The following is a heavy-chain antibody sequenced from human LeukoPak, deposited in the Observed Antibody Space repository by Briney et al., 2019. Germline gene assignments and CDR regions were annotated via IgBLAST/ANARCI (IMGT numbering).Heavy chain of an antibody. V-gene: IGHV4-61*02. CDR2: IYTSGST. Sequence: SETLSLTCTVSGGSISSGSYYWSWIRQPAGKGLEWIGRIYTSGSTNYNPSLKSRVTMSLDTSKNQFSLKLSSVTAADTAVYYCARDLAFDIWGHGTMVTVSS. CDR1: GGSISSGSYY. CDR3: ARDLAFDI. J-gene: IGHJ3*02.